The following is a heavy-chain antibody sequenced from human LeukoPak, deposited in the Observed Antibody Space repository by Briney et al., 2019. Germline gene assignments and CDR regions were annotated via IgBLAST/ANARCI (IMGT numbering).Heavy chain of an antibody. Sequence: SSVKVSCKASGGTFSSYAISWVRQAPGQGLEWMGRIIPVLGIANYAQKFQGRVTITADKSTSTAYMELSSLRSEDTAVYYCARGARGYSYGYPDAFDIWGQGTMVTVSS. V-gene: IGHV1-69*04. D-gene: IGHD5-18*01. CDR1: GGTFSSYA. J-gene: IGHJ3*02. CDR2: IIPVLGIA. CDR3: ARGARGYSYGYPDAFDI.